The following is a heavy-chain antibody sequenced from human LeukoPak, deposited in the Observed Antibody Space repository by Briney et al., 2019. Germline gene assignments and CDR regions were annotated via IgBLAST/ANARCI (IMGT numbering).Heavy chain of an antibody. D-gene: IGHD3-22*01. CDR3: ATGGHVRVYDSSAYYGHY. V-gene: IGHV1-46*01. Sequence: ASVKVSCKASGYTFISYYIHWVRQAPGQGLEWMGIINPNRGSTSYAQKFQGRVTMTRDMSASTVYMELSSLRSEDTAVYYCATGGHVRVYDSSAYYGHYWGQGTLVTVSS. J-gene: IGHJ4*02. CDR2: INPNRGST. CDR1: GYTFISYY.